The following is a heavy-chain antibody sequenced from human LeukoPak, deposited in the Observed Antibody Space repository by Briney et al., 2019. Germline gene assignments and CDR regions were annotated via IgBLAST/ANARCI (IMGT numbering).Heavy chain of an antibody. D-gene: IGHD6-13*01. J-gene: IGHJ4*02. Sequence: PSETLSLTCCVSGGSISSTSYYWAWIRQPPGKGLGWVGSIYYSGNTYYNPSLKGRVIISVDTSKNQFSLTLSSVTAADRAVYYCASEIVAAGTDYWGQGTLVTVSS. CDR1: GGSISSTSYY. V-gene: IGHV4-39*01. CDR3: ASEIVAAGTDY. CDR2: IYYSGNT.